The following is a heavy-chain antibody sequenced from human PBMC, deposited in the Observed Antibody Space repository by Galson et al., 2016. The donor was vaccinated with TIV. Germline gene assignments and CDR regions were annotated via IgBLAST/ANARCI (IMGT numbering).Heavy chain of an antibody. D-gene: IGHD3-22*01. Sequence: SLRLSCAASGFIFRRYSMNWVRQAPGKGLEWVSTISSSSDYRFYADSVKGRFTISRDNARNSLHVQINSLRVEDTAVYYCARDRDYYDSSSYSPDAFDMWGQGTMVTVSS. CDR1: GFIFRRYS. J-gene: IGHJ3*02. CDR2: ISSSSDYR. V-gene: IGHV3-21*01. CDR3: ARDRDYYDSSSYSPDAFDM.